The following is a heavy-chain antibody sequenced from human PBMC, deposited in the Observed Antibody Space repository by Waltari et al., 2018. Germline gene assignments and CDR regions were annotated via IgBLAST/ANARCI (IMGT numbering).Heavy chain of an antibody. CDR1: GYPISNLNY. CDR3: ATLPNYGSGTYAGY. D-gene: IGHD3-10*01. V-gene: IGHV4-38-2*01. Sequence: QVRLQESGPGLVTLSGTLSLTCAVSGYPISNLNYCGCFRRPRGKGLGWIGDIYYTGSSFYNPSLKSRLSISVDTANNQFSLKLSSGTAADTAVDYCATLPNYGSGTYAGYCGQGTLVTVSS. J-gene: IGHJ4*02. CDR2: IYYTGSS.